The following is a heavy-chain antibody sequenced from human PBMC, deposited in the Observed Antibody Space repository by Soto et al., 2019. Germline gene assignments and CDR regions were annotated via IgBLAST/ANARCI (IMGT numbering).Heavy chain of an antibody. V-gene: IGHV3-23*01. Sequence: EVQLLESGGGLVQPGGSLRLSCAASGFTFSSYAMSWVRQAPGKGLEWASTISGSGGSTYYADSVKGRFTISRDNAKNTRYLQMNSLRVEDTAVYYCAKEVQEWEYWDYWGQGTLVTVSS. J-gene: IGHJ4*02. D-gene: IGHD1-26*01. CDR1: GFTFSSYA. CDR2: ISGSGGST. CDR3: AKEVQEWEYWDY.